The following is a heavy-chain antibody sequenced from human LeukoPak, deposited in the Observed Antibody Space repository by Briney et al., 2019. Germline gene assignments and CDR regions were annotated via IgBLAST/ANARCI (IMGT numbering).Heavy chain of an antibody. J-gene: IGHJ3*02. CDR1: GFTFSSYW. CDR2: IKQDGSEK. CDR3: ARDLFYYRPSGDAFDI. D-gene: IGHD2/OR15-2a*01. Sequence: PGGSLRLSCAASGFTFSSYWMSWVRQAPGKGLEWVANIKQDGSEKYYVDSVKGRFTISRDNAKNSLYLQMNSLRAEDTAVYYCARDLFYYRPSGDAFDIWGQGTMVTVSS. V-gene: IGHV3-7*01.